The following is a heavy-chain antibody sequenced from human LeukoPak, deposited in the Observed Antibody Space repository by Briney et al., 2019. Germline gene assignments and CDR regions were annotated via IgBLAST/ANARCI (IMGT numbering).Heavy chain of an antibody. CDR1: GGSFSGYY. CDR2: INHSGST. CDR3: ARFFAPIFGVVRKRPQFDY. J-gene: IGHJ4*02. Sequence: SETLSLTCAVYGGSFSGYYWSWIRQPPGKGLEWIGEINHSGSTNYNPSLKSRVTISVDTSKNQFSLKLSSVTAADTAVYYCARFFAPIFGVVRKRPQFDYWGQGTLVTVSS. D-gene: IGHD3-3*01. V-gene: IGHV4-34*01.